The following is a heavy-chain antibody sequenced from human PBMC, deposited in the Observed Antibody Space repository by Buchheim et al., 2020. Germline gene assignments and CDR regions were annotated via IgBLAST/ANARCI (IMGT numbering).Heavy chain of an antibody. CDR3: VRGPTSSDYYYLY. CDR1: GGTFNSHA. Sequence: QVQLLQSGSEVKRPGSSVKVSCKASGGTFNSHAISWVRQAPGQGLQWMGGIIPMFGTANNAQKFQGRVTITADEPTTTAYLQLNRLRFGDTAVYYCVRGPTSSDYYYLYWGQGTL. V-gene: IGHV1-69*01. CDR2: IIPMFGTA. D-gene: IGHD3-22*01. J-gene: IGHJ4*02.